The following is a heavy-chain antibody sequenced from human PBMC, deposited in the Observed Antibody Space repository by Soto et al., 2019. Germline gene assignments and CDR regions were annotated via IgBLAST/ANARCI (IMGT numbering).Heavy chain of an antibody. D-gene: IGHD5-12*01. Sequence: SETLSLTCTVSGGSISSSSYYWGWIRQPPGKGLEWIGSIYSSGSTYYNPSLKSRVTISVDTSKNQFSLKLSSVTAAATAVYYCARRRADDPGYSPYDYGVRLYYLDYWGQGTLVTVSS. CDR1: GGSISSSSYY. CDR2: IYSSGST. CDR3: ARRRADDPGYSPYDYGVRLYYLDY. V-gene: IGHV4-39*01. J-gene: IGHJ4*02.